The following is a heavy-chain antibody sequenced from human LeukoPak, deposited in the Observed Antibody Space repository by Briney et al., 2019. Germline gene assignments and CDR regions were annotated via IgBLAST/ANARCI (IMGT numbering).Heavy chain of an antibody. D-gene: IGHD4-23*01. CDR1: GGTFSSYA. V-gene: IGHV1-69*06. CDR2: IIPIFGTA. CDR3: ASTVVTPRGYYFDY. J-gene: IGHJ4*02. Sequence: ASVKVSCKASGGTFSSYAISWVRQAPGQGLEWMGGIIPIFGTANYAQKFQGRVTITADKSTSTAYMELSSLRSEDTAVYYCASTVVTPRGYYFDYGGQGTLVTVSS.